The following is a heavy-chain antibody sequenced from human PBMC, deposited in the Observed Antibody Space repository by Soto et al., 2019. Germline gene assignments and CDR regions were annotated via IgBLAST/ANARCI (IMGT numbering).Heavy chain of an antibody. CDR3: ATHYGDYVRAFDI. V-gene: IGHV4-39*07. J-gene: IGHJ3*02. Sequence: SETPSLTCTVPDGSISSRSYYWGWIRQPPGKGLEWIGYIYYSGSTYYNPSLKSRVTISVDTSKNQFSLKLSSVTAADTAVYYCATHYGDYVRAFDIWGQGTMVTVSS. CDR2: IYYSGST. D-gene: IGHD4-17*01. CDR1: DGSISSRSYY.